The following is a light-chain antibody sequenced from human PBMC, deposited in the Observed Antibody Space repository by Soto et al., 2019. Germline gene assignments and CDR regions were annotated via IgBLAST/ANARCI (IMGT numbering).Light chain of an antibody. CDR2: AAS. CDR1: QSISYS. V-gene: IGKV1-39*01. Sequence: DIQMTQSPSSLSASVGESVTFTCRASQSISYSLNWFQQKPGKAPKFLIYAASSLPSGVPSRFSGSGSGTEFTLTINSLQREDFATYYCQESISNLGTFGPGTTVDIK. CDR3: QESISNLGT. J-gene: IGKJ3*01.